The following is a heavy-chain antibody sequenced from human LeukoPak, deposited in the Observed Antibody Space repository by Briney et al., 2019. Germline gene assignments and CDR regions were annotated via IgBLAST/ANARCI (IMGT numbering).Heavy chain of an antibody. J-gene: IGHJ4*02. Sequence: GGSLRLSCAASGFTFSTFSNYGMSWVRQAPGKGLEWVSAIGDSVGKTYYADSMKGRVTISRDNSKNTLYLQISSLRAEDTAEYYCAKQGSGRSFDYWGQGTLVTVSS. CDR1: GFTFSTFSNYG. D-gene: IGHD6-19*01. V-gene: IGHV3-23*01. CDR3: AKQGSGRSFDY. CDR2: IGDSVGKT.